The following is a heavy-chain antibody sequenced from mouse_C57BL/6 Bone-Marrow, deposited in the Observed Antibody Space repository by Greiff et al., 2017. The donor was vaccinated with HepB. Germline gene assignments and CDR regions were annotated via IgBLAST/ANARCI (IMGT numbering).Heavy chain of an antibody. D-gene: IGHD2-5*01. CDR1: GFTFSDYG. V-gene: IGHV5-17*01. CDR2: ISSGSSTI. CDR3: ASGYSNYFFYAMDY. J-gene: IGHJ4*01. Sequence: EVKLMESGGGLVKPGGSLKLSCAASGFTFSDYGMHWVRQAPEKGLEWVAYISSGSSTIYYADTVKGRFTISRDNAKNTLFLQMTSLRSEDTAMYYCASGYSNYFFYAMDYWGQGTSVTVSS.